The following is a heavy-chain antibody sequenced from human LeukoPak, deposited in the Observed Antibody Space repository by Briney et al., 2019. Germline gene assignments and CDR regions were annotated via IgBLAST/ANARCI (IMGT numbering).Heavy chain of an antibody. CDR2: ISGSGAST. V-gene: IGHV3-23*01. CDR3: AKAYYDSSGYYSFDY. J-gene: IGHJ4*02. Sequence: GGSLRLSCAASGFTFSSCAMSWVRKAPGKGLEWFSGISGSGASTYYADSVRGRFTISRDNSKNTLYLQMNSLRAEDTAVYYCAKAYYDSSGYYSFDYWGQGTLVTVSS. CDR1: GFTFSSCA. D-gene: IGHD3-22*01.